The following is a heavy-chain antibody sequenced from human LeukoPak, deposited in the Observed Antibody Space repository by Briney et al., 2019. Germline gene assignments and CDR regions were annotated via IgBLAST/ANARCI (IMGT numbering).Heavy chain of an antibody. CDR2: IYHSGST. J-gene: IGHJ4*02. V-gene: IGHV4-38-2*02. CDR3: AIDRITIFGVVLDY. CDR1: GYSISSGYY. Sequence: PSETLSPTCTVSGYSISSGYYWGWIRQPPGKGLEWIGSIYHSGSTYYNPSLKSRVTISVDTSKNQFSLKLSSVTAADTAVYYCAIDRITIFGVVLDYWGQGTLVTVSS. D-gene: IGHD3-3*01.